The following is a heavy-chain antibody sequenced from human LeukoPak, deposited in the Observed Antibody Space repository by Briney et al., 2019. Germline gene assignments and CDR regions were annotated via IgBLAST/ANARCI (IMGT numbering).Heavy chain of an antibody. CDR3: ARDRRGGYNWIDDY. J-gene: IGHJ4*02. D-gene: IGHD5-24*01. Sequence: GGSLRLSCAASGFTFSSYSMNWVRQAPGKGLEWVSSISSSSSYIYYADSVKGRFTISRDNAKNSLYLQMNSLRAEDTAVYYCARDRRGGYNWIDDYWGQGTLVTVSS. CDR1: GFTFSSYS. V-gene: IGHV3-21*01. CDR2: ISSSSSYI.